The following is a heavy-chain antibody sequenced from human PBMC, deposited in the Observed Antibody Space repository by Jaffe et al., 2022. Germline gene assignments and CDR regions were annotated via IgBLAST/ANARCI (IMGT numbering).Heavy chain of an antibody. Sequence: EVQLVESGGGLVQPGGSLRLSCAASGFTVSSNYMSWVRQAPGKGLEWVSVIYSGGSTYYADSVKGRFTISRDNSKNTLYLQMNSLRAEDTAVYYCARDRGLLWFGERGGYFDYWGQGTLVTVSS. D-gene: IGHD3-10*01. CDR1: GFTVSSNY. J-gene: IGHJ4*02. V-gene: IGHV3-66*02. CDR2: IYSGGST. CDR3: ARDRGLLWFGERGGYFDY.